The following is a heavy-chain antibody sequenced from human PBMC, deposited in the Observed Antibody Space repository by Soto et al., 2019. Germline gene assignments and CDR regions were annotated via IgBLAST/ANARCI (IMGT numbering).Heavy chain of an antibody. CDR2: IYWNDDQ. CDR3: APSRRITIMGVVSCFDP. J-gene: IGHJ5*02. Sequence: QITLKESGPTLVKPTQTLTLTCTFSGFSLTTSGVGVGWIRQSPGKALEWLALIYWNDDQWYSPSMKSRLTITKDTSKTQVVLKMTNRDPVDTATYCCAPSRRITIMGVVSCFDPWGQGTLVTVSS. V-gene: IGHV2-5*01. D-gene: IGHD2-8*01. CDR1: GFSLTTSGVG.